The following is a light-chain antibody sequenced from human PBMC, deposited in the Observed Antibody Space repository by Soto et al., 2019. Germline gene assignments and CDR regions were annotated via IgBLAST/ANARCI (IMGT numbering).Light chain of an antibody. CDR3: HQRYSTPWT. Sequence: DIQMTQSPSSLSASVGDRVTITCRASQSISSYLTWYQHKPGKAPKLLIYAAFSLQSGVPSRFSGSGSGTDFTLTISRLQTEDFATYYCHQRYSTPWTFGQGPKGEIK. J-gene: IGKJ1*01. CDR2: AAF. CDR1: QSISSY. V-gene: IGKV1-39*01.